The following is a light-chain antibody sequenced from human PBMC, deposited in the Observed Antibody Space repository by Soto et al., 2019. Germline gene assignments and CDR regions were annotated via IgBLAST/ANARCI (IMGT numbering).Light chain of an antibody. Sequence: QSALTQPASVSGSPGRSITISCTGTSSDISYYHYVSWFQQHPAKAPKLSISEVTNRPSGVSNRFSVSKSGITDTLTISELQAEDEAHHYCRSYTALGTNVFGSETKGTVL. CDR1: SSDISYYHY. J-gene: IGLJ1*01. CDR3: RSYTALGTNV. CDR2: EVT. V-gene: IGLV2-14*01.